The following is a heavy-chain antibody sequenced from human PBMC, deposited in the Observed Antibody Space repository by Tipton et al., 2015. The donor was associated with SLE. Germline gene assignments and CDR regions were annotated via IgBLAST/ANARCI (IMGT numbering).Heavy chain of an antibody. D-gene: IGHD3-3*01. CDR2: IYPGDSDT. CDR1: GYSFTTYW. J-gene: IGHJ5*02. CDR3: ARRPSGFTIPGAGVDP. V-gene: IGHV5-51*03. Sequence: QLVQSGAEVKKPGESLKISCKGSGYSFTTYWIGWVRQMPGKGLEWMGNIYPGDSDTRYSPSFQGQVTILADKSISTAYLQWSSLKASDTAMYYCARRPSGFTIPGAGVDPWGQGTPVNVSS.